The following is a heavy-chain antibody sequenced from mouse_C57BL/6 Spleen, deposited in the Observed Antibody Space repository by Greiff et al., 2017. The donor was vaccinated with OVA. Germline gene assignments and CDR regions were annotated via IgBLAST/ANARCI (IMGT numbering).Heavy chain of an antibody. D-gene: IGHD2-4*01. J-gene: IGHJ1*03. V-gene: IGHV1-22*01. Sequence: EVKLQESGPELVKPGASVKMSCKASGYTFTDYNMHWVKQSHGKSLEWIGYINPNNGGTSYNQKFKGKATLTVNKSSSTAYMELRSLTSEDSAVYYCARHNDYDRYFDVWGTGTTVTVSS. CDR1: GYTFTDYN. CDR2: INPNNGGT. CDR3: ARHNDYDRYFDV.